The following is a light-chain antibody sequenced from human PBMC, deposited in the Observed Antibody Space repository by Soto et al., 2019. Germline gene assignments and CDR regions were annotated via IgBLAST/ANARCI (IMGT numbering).Light chain of an antibody. V-gene: IGLV1-44*01. CDR2: SNN. CDR1: SSNIGSNT. CDR3: AAWDDSLNGWV. J-gene: IGLJ3*02. Sequence: QSVLTQPPSASGTPGQRVTISCSGSSSNIGSNTVNWYQQLPGTAPKLLIYSNNQRPSGVPDRFSGSKSRTSASLAISGLQTEDAADYYCAAWDDSLNGWVFGGGTKLTV.